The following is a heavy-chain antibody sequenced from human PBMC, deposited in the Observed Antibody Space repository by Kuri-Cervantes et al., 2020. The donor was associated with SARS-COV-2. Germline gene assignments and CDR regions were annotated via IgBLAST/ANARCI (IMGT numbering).Heavy chain of an antibody. J-gene: IGHJ4*02. CDR3: ARDCSGTDCYIIIYAMSD. CDR1: GDSFSSYS. CDR2: IIPMFGTA. Sequence: SVKVSCKASGDSFSSYSFNWVRRAPGQGLEWMGGIIPMFGTADYAQKFQGKVTITADESTSTVYMELTSLKSDDTAVYYCARDCSGTDCYIIIYAMSDWGQGTLVTVSS. V-gene: IGHV1-69*13. D-gene: IGHD2-2*01.